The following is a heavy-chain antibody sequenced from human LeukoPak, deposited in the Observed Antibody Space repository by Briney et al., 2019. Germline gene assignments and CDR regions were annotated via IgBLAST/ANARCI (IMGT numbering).Heavy chain of an antibody. CDR3: ARTLRRTVASTVYYYGMDV. V-gene: IGHV1-46*01. Sequence: ASVKVSCKASGYTFTSYYMHWVRQAPGQGLEWMGIINPSGGSTSYAQKFQGRVTMTRDTSTSTVYMELSSLRSEDTAVYYCARTLRRTVASTVYYYGMDVWGQGTSVTVSS. CDR1: GYTFTSYY. D-gene: IGHD6-19*01. CDR2: INPSGGST. J-gene: IGHJ6*02.